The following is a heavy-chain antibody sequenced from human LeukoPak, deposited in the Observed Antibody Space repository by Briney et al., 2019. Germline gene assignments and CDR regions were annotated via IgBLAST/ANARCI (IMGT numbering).Heavy chain of an antibody. Sequence: KSGGSLRLSCAASGFTFSSYSMNWVRQAPGKGLEWVSSISSSSSYIYYADSVKGRFTISRDNAKNSLYLQMNSLRAEDTAVYYCARGGGKFVSIDYRGQGTLVTVSS. V-gene: IGHV3-21*01. J-gene: IGHJ4*02. CDR2: ISSSSSYI. CDR1: GFTFSSYS. D-gene: IGHD4-23*01. CDR3: ARGGGKFVSIDY.